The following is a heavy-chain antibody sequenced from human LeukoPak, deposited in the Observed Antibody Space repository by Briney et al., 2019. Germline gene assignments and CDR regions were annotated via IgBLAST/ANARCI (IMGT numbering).Heavy chain of an antibody. V-gene: IGHV3-23*01. CDR3: AKFPPIVVVPAAIAVFDY. CDR1: GFTFSSYA. CDR2: ISGSGGST. J-gene: IGHJ4*02. Sequence: GGSLRLSCAASGFTFSSYAMRWVRQAPGKGLEWVSAISGSGGSTYYADSVKGRFTISRDNSKNTLYLQMNSLRAEDTAVYYCAKFPPIVVVPAAIAVFDYWGQGTLVTVSS. D-gene: IGHD2-2*01.